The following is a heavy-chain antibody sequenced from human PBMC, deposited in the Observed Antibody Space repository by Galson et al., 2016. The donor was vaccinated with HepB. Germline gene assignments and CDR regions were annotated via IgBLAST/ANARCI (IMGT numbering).Heavy chain of an antibody. V-gene: IGHV4-59*01. CDR1: SDSMSGYY. CDR3: ARERSGGVSGRLDS. Sequence: SETLSLTCTVSSDSMSGYYWNWIRQPPGKGLEWIGDINYSGRTNYNPSLKSRVTIYLDSSKNQFFLRLTSVTAADTGVYFRARERSGGVSGRLDSWGPGALLTVSS. CDR2: INYSGRT. D-gene: IGHD6-25*01. J-gene: IGHJ4*02.